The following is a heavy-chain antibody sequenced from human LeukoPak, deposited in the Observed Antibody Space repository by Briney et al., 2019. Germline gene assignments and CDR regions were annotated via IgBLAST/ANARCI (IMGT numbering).Heavy chain of an antibody. CDR3: ARDTRGDTAMVL. D-gene: IGHD5-18*01. V-gene: IGHV1-2*02. CDR1: GGTFSSYA. CDR2: INPNSGGT. J-gene: IGHJ4*02. Sequence: ASVKVSCKASGGTFSSYAISWVRQAPGQGLEWMGWINPNSGGTNYAQKFQGRVTMTRDTSISTAYMELSRLRSDDTAVYYCARDTRGDTAMVLWGQGTLVTVSS.